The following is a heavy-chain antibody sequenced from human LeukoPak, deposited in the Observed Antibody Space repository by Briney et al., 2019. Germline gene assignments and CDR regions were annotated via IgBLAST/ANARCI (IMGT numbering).Heavy chain of an antibody. CDR3: AKDGYGSSGGQAFDI. Sequence: GGSLRLSCAASGFTFSDYYMSWIRQAPGKGLEWVSAISGSGGSTYYADSVKGRFTISRDNSKNTLYLQMNSLRAEDTAVYYCAKDGYGSSGGQAFDIWGQGTMVTVSS. D-gene: IGHD6-6*01. J-gene: IGHJ3*02. CDR1: GFTFSDYY. V-gene: IGHV3-23*01. CDR2: ISGSGGST.